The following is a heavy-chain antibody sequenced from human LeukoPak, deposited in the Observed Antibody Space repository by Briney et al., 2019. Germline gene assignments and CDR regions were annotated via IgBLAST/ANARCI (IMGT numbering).Heavy chain of an antibody. Sequence: SETLSLTCAVSGGSISSNNWWIWVRQSPEKGLEWIGEIYHDGSTNYNPSLKSRVTISMDKSKNQLSLKLNFVTAADTAVYYCARARSSWLDYWGQGTLVTVSS. CDR2: IYHDGST. D-gene: IGHD6-13*01. CDR1: GGSISSNNW. CDR3: ARARSSWLDY. V-gene: IGHV4-4*02. J-gene: IGHJ4*02.